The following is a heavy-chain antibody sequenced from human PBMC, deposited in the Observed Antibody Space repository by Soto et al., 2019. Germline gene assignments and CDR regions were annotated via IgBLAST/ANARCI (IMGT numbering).Heavy chain of an antibody. D-gene: IGHD1-1*01. CDR2: INSDGSSI. CDR1: GFTFINYW. J-gene: IGHJ6*02. V-gene: IGHV3-74*01. CDR3: ARSPYNLYGMDV. Sequence: EVQLVESGGGLVQPGGSLRLSCAASGFTFINYWMHWVRQAPGKGLVWVSRINSDGSSIIYADSVKGRFTSSRDNAKNTLYLQVNSLRAEDTAVYYCARSPYNLYGMDVWGQGTTVTVSS.